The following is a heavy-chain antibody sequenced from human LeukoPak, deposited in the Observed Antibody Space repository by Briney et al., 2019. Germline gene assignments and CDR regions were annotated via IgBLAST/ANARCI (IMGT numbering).Heavy chain of an antibody. D-gene: IGHD4-17*01. CDR2: INPNSGGT. CDR3: ARVTVTTEFDC. CDR1: GYIFTDYH. Sequence: ASVKVSCKASGYIFTDYHMHWVRQAPGQGLEWMGWINPNSGGTYYAQKFEGRVTLTRDTSISTAYMELSRLRSDDTAFYYCARVTVTTEFDCWGQGTLLTVSS. J-gene: IGHJ4*02. V-gene: IGHV1-2*02.